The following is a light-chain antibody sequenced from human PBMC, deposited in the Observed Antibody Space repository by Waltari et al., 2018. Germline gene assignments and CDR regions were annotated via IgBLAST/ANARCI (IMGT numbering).Light chain of an antibody. V-gene: IGKV1-16*01. CDR1: QGIGNY. CDR2: AAS. Sequence: DIQMTQSPSSLSASVVDRVTITCRASQGIGNYLAWFQQKSGKAPKLLIYAASTLQSGVPSRFSGSGSGTDFTLTISCLQSKDFATYYCQQYYTYPWTFGQGTKVEIK. CDR3: QQYYTYPWT. J-gene: IGKJ1*01.